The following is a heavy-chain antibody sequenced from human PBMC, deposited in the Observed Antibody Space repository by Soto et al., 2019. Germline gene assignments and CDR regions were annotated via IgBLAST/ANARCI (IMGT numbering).Heavy chain of an antibody. J-gene: IGHJ6*02. CDR3: ARCSRNSCYSYGVDV. D-gene: IGHD2-15*01. CDR1: GFTFSNCG. V-gene: IGHV3-48*02. Sequence: VGSLRLSCAASGFTFSNCGMNWVRQTPGKGLEWVSYISDSGATKHYADSVKGRFTISRDNGKDSLYLQMNSLRDEDTAVYFCARCSRNSCYSYGVDVWGQGATVTVSS. CDR2: ISDSGATK.